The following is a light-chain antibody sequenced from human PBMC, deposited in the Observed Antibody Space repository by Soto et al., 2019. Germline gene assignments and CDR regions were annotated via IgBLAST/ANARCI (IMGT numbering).Light chain of an antibody. CDR2: NAS. CDR3: QQYNSYPWT. V-gene: IGKV3-15*01. Sequence: EIVMTQYPPTLSASPGERVTLSCRPSPNIAANLAWYQQKPGQAPRLPIDNASTTATGVPASPSGSGSRRAGTQYTLTISSLQPDDFATYYCQQYNSYPWTFGQGTKVDIK. J-gene: IGKJ1*01. CDR1: PNIAAN.